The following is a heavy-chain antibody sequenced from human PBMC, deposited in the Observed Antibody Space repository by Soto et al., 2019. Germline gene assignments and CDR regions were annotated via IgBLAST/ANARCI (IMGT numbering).Heavy chain of an antibody. J-gene: IGHJ4*02. CDR2: IYSGGST. CDR3: ARVQGSYYYDSSGYFDY. Sequence: EVQLVETGGGLIQPGGSLRLSCAASGFTVSSNYMSWVRQAPGKGLEWVSVIYSGGSTYYADSVKGRFTISRDNSKNTLYLQMNSLRAEDTAVYYCARVQGSYYYDSSGYFDYWGQGTLVTVSS. CDR1: GFTVSSNY. D-gene: IGHD3-22*01. V-gene: IGHV3-53*02.